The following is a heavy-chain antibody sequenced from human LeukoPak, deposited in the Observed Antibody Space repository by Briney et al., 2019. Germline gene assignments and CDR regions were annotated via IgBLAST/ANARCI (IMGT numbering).Heavy chain of an antibody. V-gene: IGHV1-24*01. D-gene: IGHD2-2*01. CDR3: ATGKFYCSSTSCSGDY. Sequence: ASVKVSCMVSGDTLTELSMHWVRQAPGKGLEWMGGFHPEDSETVYAQKFQGRVTMTEDTSTGTAYMELSSLRSEDTAVYYCATGKFYCSSTSCSGDYWGQGTLVTVSS. CDR2: FHPEDSET. J-gene: IGHJ4*02. CDR1: GDTLTELS.